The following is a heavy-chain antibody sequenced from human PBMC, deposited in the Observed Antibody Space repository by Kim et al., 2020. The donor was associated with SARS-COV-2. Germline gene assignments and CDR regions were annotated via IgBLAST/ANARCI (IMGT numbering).Heavy chain of an antibody. J-gene: IGHJ4*02. V-gene: IGHV4-34*01. CDR3: ARAVVDTDYYFDY. Sequence: YNPSLKSRVTISVDTSKNQFSLKLSSVTAADTAVYYCARAVVDTDYYFDYWGQGTLVTVSS. D-gene: IGHD5-18*01.